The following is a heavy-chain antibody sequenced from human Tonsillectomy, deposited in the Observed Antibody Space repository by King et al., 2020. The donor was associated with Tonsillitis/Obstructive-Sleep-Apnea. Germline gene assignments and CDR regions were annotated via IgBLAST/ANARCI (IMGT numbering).Heavy chain of an antibody. Sequence: QLQESGPGLVKPSETLSLSCTVSGGPLRNYYSSWIRQPPGKGLEWIGYIFSSGTTYYNPSLKSRITISLDTSKNQFSLRLSSVTAADTAVYYCARAEGPYGFFDYWGQGTLVTVSS. D-gene: IGHD3-10*01. V-gene: IGHV4-59*08. J-gene: IGHJ4*02. CDR2: IFSSGTT. CDR1: GGPLRNYY. CDR3: ARAEGPYGFFDY.